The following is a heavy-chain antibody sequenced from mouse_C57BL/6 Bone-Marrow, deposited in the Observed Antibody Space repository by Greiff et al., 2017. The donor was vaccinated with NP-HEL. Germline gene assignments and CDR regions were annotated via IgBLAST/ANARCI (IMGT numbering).Heavy chain of an antibody. CDR1: GFTIKNTY. J-gene: IGHJ3*01. V-gene: IGHV14-3*01. CDR2: IDPANGNT. Sequence: VQLQQSVAELVRPGASVKLSCTASGFTIKNTYMHWVKQRPEQGLEWIGRIDPANGNTTYAPKFQGKAPFTVDTSSNTAYMQLSSLTSEDAASYYCASGWLVRHYWGQGTLVTVSA. D-gene: IGHD2-3*01. CDR3: ASGWLVRHY.